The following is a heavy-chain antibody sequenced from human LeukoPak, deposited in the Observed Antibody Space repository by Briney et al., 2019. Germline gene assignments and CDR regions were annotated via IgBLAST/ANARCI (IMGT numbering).Heavy chain of an antibody. CDR3: AKGVVVAPDVTPFDY. CDR1: GLTFNNYA. J-gene: IGHJ4*02. V-gene: IGHV3-23*01. D-gene: IGHD2-2*01. Sequence: GGSLRLSCAVSGLTFNNYAMSWVRQAPGKGLEWVSGISGRGASKYYADSVKGRFTISRDNSRNTLYLQMNSLRAEDTAVYYCAKGVVVAPDVTPFDYWGQGTLVTVSS. CDR2: ISGRGASK.